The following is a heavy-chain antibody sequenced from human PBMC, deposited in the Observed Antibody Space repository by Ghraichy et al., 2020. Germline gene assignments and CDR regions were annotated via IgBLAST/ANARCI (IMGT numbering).Heavy chain of an antibody. Sequence: SETLSLTCTVSGDSVSSSSYYWGWIRQPPGQGLEWITSIYFTGTTYYNPSLKSRVTMSVDTSTNQFSLRLTSVTAADTAVYYCSRGRPPQIGSYPDAFDFGGQGTMITVSS. V-gene: IGHV4-39*07. J-gene: IGHJ3*01. D-gene: IGHD1-26*01. CDR1: GDSVSSSSYY. CDR2: IYFTGTT. CDR3: SRGRPPQIGSYPDAFDF.